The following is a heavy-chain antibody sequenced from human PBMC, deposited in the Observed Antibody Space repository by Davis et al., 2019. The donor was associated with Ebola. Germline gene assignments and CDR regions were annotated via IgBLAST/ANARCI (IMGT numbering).Heavy chain of an antibody. CDR2: ISYDGSNK. V-gene: IGHV3-30*18. CDR1: GFTFSNYG. Sequence: GESLKISCAASGFTFSNYGMHWVRQAPGKGLELVAVISYDGSNKYYADSVKGRFTISRDNSKNTLYLQMNSLRAEDTAVYYCAKDSVPPQWDYYYYYMDVWGKGTTVTVSS. J-gene: IGHJ6*03. CDR3: AKDSVPPQWDYYYYYMDV. D-gene: IGHD2-8*01.